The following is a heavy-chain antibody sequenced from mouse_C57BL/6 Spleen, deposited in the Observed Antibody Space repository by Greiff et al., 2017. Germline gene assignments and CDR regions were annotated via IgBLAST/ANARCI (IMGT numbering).Heavy chain of an antibody. CDR3: ASAYGSSYNYAMDD. V-gene: IGHV14-2*01. CDR2: IDPEDGET. CDR1: GFNITDYY. Sequence: LVESGAELVKPGASVKLSCTASGFNITDYYMHWVKQRTEQGLEWIGRIDPEDGETKYAPKFQGKATLTADTSSTTAYLQLSSLTSEDTAVYYCASAYGSSYNYAMDDWGQGTSVTVSS. D-gene: IGHD1-1*01. J-gene: IGHJ4*01.